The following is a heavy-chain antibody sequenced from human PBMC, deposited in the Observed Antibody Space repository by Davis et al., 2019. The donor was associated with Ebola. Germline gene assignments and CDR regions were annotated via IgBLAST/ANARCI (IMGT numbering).Heavy chain of an antibody. CDR2: IKQDGSEK. Sequence: GESLKISCAASGFTFSSYAMSWVRQAPGKGLEWVANIKQDGSEKYYVDSVKGRFTISRDNAKNSLYLQMNSLRAEDTAVYYCARELQLWDAFDIWGQGTMVTVSS. V-gene: IGHV3-7*01. CDR1: GFTFSSYA. CDR3: ARELQLWDAFDI. J-gene: IGHJ3*02. D-gene: IGHD5-18*01.